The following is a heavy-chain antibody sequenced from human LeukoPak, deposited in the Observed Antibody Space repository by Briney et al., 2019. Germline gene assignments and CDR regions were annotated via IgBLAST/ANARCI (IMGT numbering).Heavy chain of an antibody. Sequence: WASVKVSCEASGYTFTGYYMHWVRQAPGQGLEWMGWINPNSGGTNYAQKFQGRVTMTRDTSISTAYMELSRLRSDDTAVYYCASRNMVRGGDDAFDIWGQGTMVTVSS. J-gene: IGHJ3*02. CDR3: ASRNMVRGGDDAFDI. CDR2: INPNSGGT. V-gene: IGHV1-2*02. CDR1: GYTFTGYY. D-gene: IGHD3-10*01.